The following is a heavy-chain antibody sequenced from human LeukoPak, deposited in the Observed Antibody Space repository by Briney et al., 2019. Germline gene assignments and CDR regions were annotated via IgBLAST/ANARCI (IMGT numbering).Heavy chain of an antibody. CDR1: GFTFSSYS. V-gene: IGHV3-21*01. CDR3: ARHRSGWYSVVVYYFDY. Sequence: PGGSLRLSCAASGFTFSSYSMNWVRQAPGKGLEWVSSISSSSSYIYYADSVKGRFTISRDNAKNSLYLQMNSLRAEDTAVYYCARHRSGWYSVVVYYFDYWGQGTLVTVSS. J-gene: IGHJ4*02. D-gene: IGHD6-19*01. CDR2: ISSSSSYI.